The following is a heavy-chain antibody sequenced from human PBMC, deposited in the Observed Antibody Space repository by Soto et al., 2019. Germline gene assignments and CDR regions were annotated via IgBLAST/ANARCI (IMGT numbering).Heavy chain of an antibody. CDR3: ANLPYGSGSYYPVGMDV. Sequence: EVQLLESGGGLVQPGGSLRLSCAASGFTFSSYAMSWVRQAPGKGLEWGSAISGSGGSTYYADSVKGRFTISRDNSKNTLYLQMNSLRAEDTAVYYCANLPYGSGSYYPVGMDVWGQGTTVTVSS. V-gene: IGHV3-23*01. CDR1: GFTFSSYA. D-gene: IGHD3-10*01. CDR2: ISGSGGST. J-gene: IGHJ6*02.